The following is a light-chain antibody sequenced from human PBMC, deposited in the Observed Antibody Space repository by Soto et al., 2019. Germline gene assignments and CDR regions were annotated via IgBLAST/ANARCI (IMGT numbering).Light chain of an antibody. CDR1: QTISSNY. Sequence: ETVLTQSPGTLSLSPGERATLSCRGASQTISSNYLAWYQQKPGQAPRLLIYGASNRATGVPDRFSGSGSGADFTLTISRLEPEDFAVYYCQQYGSLTFGGGTKVEIK. CDR2: GAS. J-gene: IGKJ4*01. V-gene: IGKV3-20*01. CDR3: QQYGSLT.